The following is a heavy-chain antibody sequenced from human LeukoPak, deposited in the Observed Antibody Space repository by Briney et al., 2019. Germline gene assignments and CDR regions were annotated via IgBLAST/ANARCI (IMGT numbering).Heavy chain of an antibody. D-gene: IGHD5-12*01. CDR3: ASKRIVATIYDY. V-gene: IGHV4-39*01. J-gene: IGHJ4*02. CDR1: GGSFSSDDYQ. Sequence: PSETLSLTCTVSGGSFSSDDYQWGWIRQPPGKGLEWIGSIYYSGSTNYNPSLKSRVTISVDTSKNQFSLKLSSVTAADTAVYYCASKRIVATIYDYWGQGTLVTVSS. CDR2: IYYSGST.